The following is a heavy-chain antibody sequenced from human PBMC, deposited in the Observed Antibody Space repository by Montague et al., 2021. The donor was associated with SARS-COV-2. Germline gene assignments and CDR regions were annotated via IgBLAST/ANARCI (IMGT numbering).Heavy chain of an antibody. CDR2: TYYRSKWYN. CDR1: GASLSSDSLS. D-gene: IGHD2-2*03. V-gene: IGHV6-1*01. J-gene: IGHJ3*01. CDR3: ARKMDSSFDV. Sequence: VSPGASLSSDSLSWHWIRQSPSRGLEWLASTYYRSKWYNDSAPSVSGRATVKPDTSRNQFSLHLDSVTPADTALYFCARKMDSSFDVWGKGTMVIVSS.